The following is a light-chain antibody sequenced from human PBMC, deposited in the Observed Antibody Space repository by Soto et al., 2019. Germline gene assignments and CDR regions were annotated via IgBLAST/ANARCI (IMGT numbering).Light chain of an antibody. Sequence: VLTQSRGNLSLSPGERATLFCRASQTVRNNYLAWYQQRPGQAPRLLIYGASSRVTGIPDRFGGSESRTDFTLTISRLEPEDFAVYYCQQYGSSPRTFGQGTKVDIK. CDR2: GAS. J-gene: IGKJ1*01. CDR3: QQYGSSPRT. CDR1: QTVRNNY. V-gene: IGKV3-20*01.